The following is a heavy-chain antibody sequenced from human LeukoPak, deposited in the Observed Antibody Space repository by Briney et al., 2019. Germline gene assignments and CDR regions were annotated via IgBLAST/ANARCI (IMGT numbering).Heavy chain of an antibody. CDR1: GGSISSYY. J-gene: IGHJ6*03. Sequence: PSETLSLTCTVSGGSISSYYWSWIRQPPGKGLEWIGYIYYSGSTNYNPFLKSRVTISVDTSKNQFSLKLSSVTAADTAVYYCARNGAYYDILTGYLIHYYYYMDVWGKGTTVTVSS. V-gene: IGHV4-59*01. CDR3: ARNGAYYDILTGYLIHYYYYMDV. CDR2: IYYSGST. D-gene: IGHD3-9*01.